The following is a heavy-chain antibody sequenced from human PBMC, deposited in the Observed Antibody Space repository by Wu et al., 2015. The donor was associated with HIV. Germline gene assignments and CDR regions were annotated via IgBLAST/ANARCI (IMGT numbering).Heavy chain of an antibody. V-gene: IGHV1-46*01. Sequence: QVQLVQSGAEVKKPGASVKVSCKASGYTFTSYYMHWVRQAPGQGLEWMGIINPSGGSTSYAQKFQGRVTMTRDTSTSTVYMELSSLRSEDTAVYYCARAGRVQQQLVGDAFDIWGQGTMVTVSS. J-gene: IGHJ3*02. D-gene: IGHD6-13*01. CDR3: ARAGRVQQQLVGDAFDI. CDR1: GYTFTSYY. CDR2: INPSGGST.